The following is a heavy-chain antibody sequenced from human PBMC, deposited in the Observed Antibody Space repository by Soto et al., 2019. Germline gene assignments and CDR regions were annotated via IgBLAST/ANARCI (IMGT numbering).Heavy chain of an antibody. CDR3: AHQRVDTAMVMSY. Sequence: GASVKVSCKASGGTFSSYTISWVRQAPGQGLEWMGRIIPILGIANYAQKFQGRVTITADKSTSTAYMELSSLRSEDTAVYYCAHQRVDTAMVMSYWGQGTLVTVSS. D-gene: IGHD5-18*01. CDR2: IIPILGIA. V-gene: IGHV1-69*02. J-gene: IGHJ4*02. CDR1: GGTFSSYT.